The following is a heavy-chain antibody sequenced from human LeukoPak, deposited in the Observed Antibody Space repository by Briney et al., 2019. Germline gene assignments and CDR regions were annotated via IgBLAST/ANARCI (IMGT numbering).Heavy chain of an antibody. CDR1: GYTFTSYG. CDR2: ISAYNGNT. V-gene: IGHV1-18*01. J-gene: IGHJ4*02. Sequence: ASVEVSCKAPGYTFTSYGISWVRQAPGQGLEWMGWISAYNGNTNYAQKLQGRVTMTTDTSTSTAYMELRSLRSDDTAVYYCARDGGSSWYETSDYWGQGTLVTASS. D-gene: IGHD6-13*01. CDR3: ARDGGSSWYETSDY.